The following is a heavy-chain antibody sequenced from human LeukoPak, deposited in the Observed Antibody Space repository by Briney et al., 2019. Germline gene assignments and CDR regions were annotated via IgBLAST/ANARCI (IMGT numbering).Heavy chain of an antibody. J-gene: IGHJ4*02. CDR2: ISGDGGST. Sequence: RGSLRLSCAASGFTFDDYAMHWVRQAPGKGLEWVSLISGDGGSTYYADSVKGRFTISRDNSKNSLYLQMNSLRTEGTALYYCAKDHSSGMAPFFDYWGQGTLVTVSS. V-gene: IGHV3-43*02. D-gene: IGHD3-22*01. CDR3: AKDHSSGMAPFFDY. CDR1: GFTFDDYA.